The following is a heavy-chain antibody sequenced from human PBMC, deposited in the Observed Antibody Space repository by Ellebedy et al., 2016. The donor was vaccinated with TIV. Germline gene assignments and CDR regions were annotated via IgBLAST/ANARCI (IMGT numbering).Heavy chain of an antibody. CDR3: GTPMVGDFSYYYMDV. V-gene: IGHV1-8*01. CDR1: GYTFTSYY. J-gene: IGHJ6*03. CDR2: VNPNSGYT. Sequence: ASVKVSXKASGYTFTSYYIHWVRQAPGQGLEWMGWVNPNSGYTGYAQMFQGRVTMTRNTSINTAYMELRSLRSDDTAVYYCGTPMVGDFSYYYMDVWGKGTTVTVSS. D-gene: IGHD5-18*01.